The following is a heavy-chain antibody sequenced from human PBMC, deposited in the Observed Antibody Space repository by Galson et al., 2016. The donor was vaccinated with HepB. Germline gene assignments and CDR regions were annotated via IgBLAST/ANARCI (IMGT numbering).Heavy chain of an antibody. V-gene: IGHV3-66*01. CDR3: ARDWIPWYQISTGGLDY. J-gene: IGHJ4*02. CDR1: GFTVSSSY. D-gene: IGHD2-2*01. Sequence: SLRLSCAASGFTVSSSYMNWVRQAPGKGLEWVSVIYRGDSTYYADSVKGRFTISRDNSKNTLYLQMNSLRAEDTAVYFCARDWIPWYQISTGGLDYWGQGTLVTVSS. CDR2: IYRGDST.